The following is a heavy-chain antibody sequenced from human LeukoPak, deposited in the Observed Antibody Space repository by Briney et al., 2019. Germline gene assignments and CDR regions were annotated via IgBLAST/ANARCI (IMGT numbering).Heavy chain of an antibody. CDR3: ARGRQLWLSVIDY. CDR1: GFTFSSYS. V-gene: IGHV3-64*01. J-gene: IGHJ4*02. D-gene: IGHD5-18*01. Sequence: TGGSLRLSCAASGFTFSSYSMNWVRQAPGKGLEYVSAISSNGGSTYYANSVKGRFTISRDNSKNTLYLQMGSLRAEDMAVYYCARGRQLWLSVIDYWGQGTLVTVSS. CDR2: ISSNGGST.